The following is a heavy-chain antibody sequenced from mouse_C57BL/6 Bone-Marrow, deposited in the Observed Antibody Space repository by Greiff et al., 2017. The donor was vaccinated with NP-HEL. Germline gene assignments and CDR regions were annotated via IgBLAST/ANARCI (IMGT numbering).Heavy chain of an antibody. V-gene: IGHV1-55*01. CDR1: GYTFTSYW. Sequence: QVHVKQPGAELVKPGASVKMSCKASGYTFTSYWITWVKQRPGQGLEWIGDIYPGSGSTNYNEKFKSKATLTVDTSSSTAYMQLSSLTSEDSAVYYCAIHYYGSRNAMDYWGQGTSVTVSS. CDR3: AIHYYGSRNAMDY. J-gene: IGHJ4*01. D-gene: IGHD1-1*01. CDR2: IYPGSGST.